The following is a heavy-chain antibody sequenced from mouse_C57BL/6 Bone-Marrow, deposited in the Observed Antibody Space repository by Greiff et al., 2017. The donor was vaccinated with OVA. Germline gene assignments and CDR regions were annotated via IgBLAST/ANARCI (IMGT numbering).Heavy chain of an antibody. CDR1: GFTFSDYG. CDR2: ISNLAYSI. Sequence: EVKLVESGGGLVQPGGSLKLSCAASGFTFSDYGMAWVRQAPRKGPAWVAFISNLAYSIYYADTVTGRFTISRENAKNTLYLEMSSLRSEDTAMYYCARQDYSNPAMDYWGQGTSVTVSS. J-gene: IGHJ4*01. V-gene: IGHV5-15*01. D-gene: IGHD2-5*01. CDR3: ARQDYSNPAMDY.